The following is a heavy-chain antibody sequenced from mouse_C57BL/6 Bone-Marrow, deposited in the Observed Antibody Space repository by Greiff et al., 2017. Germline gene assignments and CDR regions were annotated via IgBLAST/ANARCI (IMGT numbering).Heavy chain of an antibody. V-gene: IGHV1-9*01. Sequence: QVQLQQSGAELMKPGASVKLSCKATGYKFTGYWIEWVKQRPGHGLEWIGEILPGSGSTNYTEKFKGKATFTADTSSNTAYMQLSSLTTEDSAIYYCARYCSSYEDDYWGQGTTLTVSS. CDR2: ILPGSGST. CDR1: GYKFTGYW. J-gene: IGHJ2*01. CDR3: ARYCSSYEDDY. D-gene: IGHD1-1*01.